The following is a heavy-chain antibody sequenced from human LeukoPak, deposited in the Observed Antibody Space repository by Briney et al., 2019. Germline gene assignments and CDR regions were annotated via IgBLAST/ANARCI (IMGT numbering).Heavy chain of an antibody. V-gene: IGHV1-2*02. J-gene: IGHJ6*03. CDR1: GYTFTGYY. D-gene: IGHD6-13*01. Sequence: ASVKVSCKASGYTFTGYYIHWVRQVPGQGLEWMGWINPSSDETNYAQKFQGRVTMTRDTSMSTAYMELSSLRSEDTAVYYCASSLMGSSWYRNYYYYMDVWGKGTTVTISS. CDR2: INPSSDET. CDR3: ASSLMGSSWYRNYYYYMDV.